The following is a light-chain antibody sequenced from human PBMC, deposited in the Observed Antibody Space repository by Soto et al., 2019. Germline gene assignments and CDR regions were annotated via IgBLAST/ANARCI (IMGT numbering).Light chain of an antibody. V-gene: IGLV2-11*01. J-gene: IGLJ1*01. CDR3: CSYAGSYTFYV. CDR1: SSDVGGYNY. Sequence: QSVLTQPRSVSGSPGQSVTISCTGTSSDVGGYNYVSWYQQHPGKAPKLMIYDVSKRPSGVPDRFSGSKSGNTASLTISGLQAEHEADYYCCSYAGSYTFYVFGTGTKVTVL. CDR2: DVS.